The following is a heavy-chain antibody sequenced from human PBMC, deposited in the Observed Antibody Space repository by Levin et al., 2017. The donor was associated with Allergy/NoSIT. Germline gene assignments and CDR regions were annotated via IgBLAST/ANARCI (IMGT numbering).Heavy chain of an antibody. V-gene: IGHV4-30-2*01. CDR3: ARGQGPIPTPLNKGGFWSGYYYYMDV. D-gene: IGHD3-3*01. CDR2: IYHSGST. CDR1: GGSISSGGYS. Sequence: PSETLSLTCAVSGGSISSGGYSWSWIRQPPGKGLEWIGYIYHSGSTYYNPSLKSRVTISVDRSKNQFSLKLSSVTAADTAVYYCARGQGPIPTPLNKGGFWSGYYYYMDVWGKGTTVTVSS. J-gene: IGHJ6*03.